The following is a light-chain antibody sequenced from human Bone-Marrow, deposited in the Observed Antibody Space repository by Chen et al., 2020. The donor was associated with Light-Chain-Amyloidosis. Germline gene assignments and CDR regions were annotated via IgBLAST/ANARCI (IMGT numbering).Light chain of an antibody. CDR1: SSDVGGYNF. CDR3: SSYRSGSYVL. J-gene: IGLJ2*01. Sequence: QSALTQPPSVSGSPGQSITISCAGTSSDVGGYNFVSWYQQNAGKVPRLIIYEVNHRPSGVSSRFSASKSGNTASLTISGLRTEDEGDYYCSSYRSGSYVLFGGGTKLTVL. V-gene: IGLV2-14*01. CDR2: EVN.